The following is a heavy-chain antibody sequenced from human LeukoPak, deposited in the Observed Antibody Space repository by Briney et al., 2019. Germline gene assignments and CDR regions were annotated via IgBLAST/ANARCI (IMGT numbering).Heavy chain of an antibody. D-gene: IGHD2-15*01. CDR3: ARQLGYCSDGSCYFDF. J-gene: IGHJ4*02. CDR1: GFTFSNYV. V-gene: IGHV3-23*01. Sequence: GGSLRLSCAASGFTFSNYVMSWVRQAPGRGLEWLSAISGSGTSTYNADSVKGRFTISRDNSKNTLHLQINSLRAGDTAVYYCARQLGYCSDGSCYFDFWGQGTLVTVSS. CDR2: ISGSGTST.